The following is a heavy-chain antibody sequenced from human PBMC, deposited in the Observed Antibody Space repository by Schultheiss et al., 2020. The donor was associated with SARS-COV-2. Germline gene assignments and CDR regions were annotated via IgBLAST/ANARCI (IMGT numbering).Heavy chain of an antibody. CDR2: INYSGGT. CDR1: GGSIYGGYYY. J-gene: IGHJ4*02. D-gene: IGHD6-13*01. Sequence: SQTLSLTCTVSGGSIYGGYYYWAWIRQPPGKGLEWMGSINYSGGTYYHPSLKSRVTISVDTSKNQFSLKVISVTAADTAVYYCARHRRGSSIWYDYWGQGTLVTVSS. V-gene: IGHV4-39*01. CDR3: ARHRRGSSIWYDY.